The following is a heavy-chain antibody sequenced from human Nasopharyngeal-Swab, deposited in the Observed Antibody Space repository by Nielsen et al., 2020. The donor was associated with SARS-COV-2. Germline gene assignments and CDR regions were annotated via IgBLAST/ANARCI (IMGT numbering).Heavy chain of an antibody. CDR3: ARPSITMVRGVIIDY. V-gene: IGHV3-48*01. CDR2: ISSSSSTI. Sequence: GESLKISCAASGFIFSDYSMDWVRQAPGKGLEWVSYISSSSSTIYYADSVKGRFTISRDNAKNSLYLQMNSLRAEDTAVYYCARPSITMVRGVIIDYWGQGTLVTVSS. D-gene: IGHD3-10*01. J-gene: IGHJ4*02. CDR1: GFIFSDYS.